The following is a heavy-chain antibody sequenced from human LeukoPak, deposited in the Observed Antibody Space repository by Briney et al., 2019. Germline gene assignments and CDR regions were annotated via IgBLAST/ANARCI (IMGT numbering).Heavy chain of an antibody. V-gene: IGHV1-2*02. Sequence: ASVKVSCKASGYSFTGHYLHWVRQAPGQGLEWLGWINPNSGGTDYAQTFQDRVTMTSDTSISTAYMDLSGLTSDDTAVYYCARDQSWDLLNLDYWGQGTLVTVSS. D-gene: IGHD1-26*01. J-gene: IGHJ4*02. CDR2: INPNSGGT. CDR3: ARDQSWDLLNLDY. CDR1: GYSFTGHY.